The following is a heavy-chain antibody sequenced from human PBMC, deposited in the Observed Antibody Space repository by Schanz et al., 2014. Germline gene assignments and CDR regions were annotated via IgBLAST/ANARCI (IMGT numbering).Heavy chain of an antibody. Sequence: EVHLVESGGGLVQPGGSLRLSCEASVFTVNNYMTWLRQAPGKGLEWVSVIYSDDTTYYPDSVRGRFVISRDYSKNTLYLQMNSLRVEDTAVYYCVRSEFGTSYDYWGQGTLVTVSS. CDR1: VFTVNNY. CDR2: IYSDDTT. D-gene: IGHD1-1*01. J-gene: IGHJ4*02. CDR3: VRSEFGTSYDY. V-gene: IGHV3-66*01.